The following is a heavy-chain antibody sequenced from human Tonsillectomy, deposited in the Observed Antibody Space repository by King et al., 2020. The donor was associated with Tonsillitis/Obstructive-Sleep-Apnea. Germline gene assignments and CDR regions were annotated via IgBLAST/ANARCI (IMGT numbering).Heavy chain of an antibody. CDR2: IVVGSGNT. J-gene: IGHJ4*02. CDR1: GFTFTSSA. V-gene: IGHV1-58*01. Sequence: QVQLVESGPEVKKPGTSMKVSCKASGFTFTSSAVQWVRQARGQRLEWIGWIVVGSGNTNYAQKFQERVTITRDMSTSTTYMELSSLRSEDTAVYYCAAEEEYCSGGSCSTADYWGQGTLVTVSS. D-gene: IGHD2-15*01. CDR3: AAEEEYCSGGSCSTADY.